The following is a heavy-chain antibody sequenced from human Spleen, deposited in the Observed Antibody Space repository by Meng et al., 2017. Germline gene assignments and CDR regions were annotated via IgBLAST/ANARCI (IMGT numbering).Heavy chain of an antibody. J-gene: IGHJ3*02. Sequence: GESLKISCVVSGFIFSDSDVHWVRQASGRGLEWVGRIRSKTGSYATAFAASVKGRCTISRDDSENTAYLYLSSLKTEDTAVYYCTVYSRGHIWGQGTMVTV. D-gene: IGHD2-15*01. CDR2: IRSKTGSYAT. CDR1: GFIFSDSD. CDR3: TVYSRGHI. V-gene: IGHV3-73*01.